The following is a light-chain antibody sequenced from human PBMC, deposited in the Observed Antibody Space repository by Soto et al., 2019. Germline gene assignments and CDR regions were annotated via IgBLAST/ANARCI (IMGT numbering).Light chain of an antibody. CDR3: CSYAGSSSL. J-gene: IGLJ3*02. CDR2: DVN. V-gene: IGLV2-11*01. CDR1: SSDITNYNS. Sequence: QSALTQPRSVSGSPGQSVTISCTGTSSDITNYNSVSWFQQHPGKAPKLMIYDVNKRPSGVPDRFFGSKSGNTASLTISGLQAEDEADYHCCSYAGSSSLFGGGTKVTVL.